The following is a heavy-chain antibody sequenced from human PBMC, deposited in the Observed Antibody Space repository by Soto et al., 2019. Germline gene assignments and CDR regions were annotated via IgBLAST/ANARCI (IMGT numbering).Heavy chain of an antibody. CDR1: GFTFSDYG. Sequence: GGSLRLSCAASGFTFSDYGMSWVRQSPGKGLEWVSVMSGSGDDAYYADSVKGRFTISRDNSKNMLYLQMNSLRAEDTAVYFCAKKVTIYAVDPADYWGQGTQVTVSS. D-gene: IGHD3-3*01. CDR2: MSGSGDDA. V-gene: IGHV3-23*01. J-gene: IGHJ4*02. CDR3: AKKVTIYAVDPADY.